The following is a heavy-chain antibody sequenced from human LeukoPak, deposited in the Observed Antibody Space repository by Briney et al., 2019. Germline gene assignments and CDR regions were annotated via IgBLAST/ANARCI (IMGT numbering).Heavy chain of an antibody. D-gene: IGHD1-26*01. CDR3: ARVWELSFDY. V-gene: IGHV3-53*01. Sequence: PGGSLRLSCAASGFTASSDHMSWVRQAPGKGLEWVSVIYAGGSIHYADPVKGRFTISRDNSKNTLDLQMNGLRAEDTAVYYCARVWELSFDYWGQGILVTVSS. J-gene: IGHJ4*02. CDR2: IYAGGSI. CDR1: GFTASSDH.